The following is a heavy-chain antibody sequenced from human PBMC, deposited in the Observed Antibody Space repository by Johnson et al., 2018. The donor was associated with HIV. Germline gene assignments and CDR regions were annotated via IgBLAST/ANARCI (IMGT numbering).Heavy chain of an antibody. CDR1: GFTVSSNY. D-gene: IGHD6-13*01. CDR3: AKDRKGSSSWLRSGVAFDI. CDR2: IRYDGSNN. J-gene: IGHJ3*02. Sequence: VQLVESGGGVVRPGGSLRLSCAASGFTVSSNYMSWVRQAPGKGLEWVAFIRYDGSNNYYADSVKGRFTISRDNAKNSLYLQMNSLRAEDTALYYCAKDRKGSSSWLRSGVAFDIWGQGTMVTVSS. V-gene: IGHV3-30*02.